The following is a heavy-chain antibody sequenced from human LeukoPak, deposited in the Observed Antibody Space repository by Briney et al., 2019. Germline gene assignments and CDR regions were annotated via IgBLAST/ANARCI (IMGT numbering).Heavy chain of an antibody. CDR2: IWYDGGNK. V-gene: IGHV3-33*06. D-gene: IGHD6-19*01. CDR3: AKAFIAVAVNYFDY. CDR1: GFTFSSYG. Sequence: GGSLRLSCAASGFTFSSYGMYWVRQAPGKGLEWVAVIWYDGGNKYYADSVKGRFTISRDNSKNTLYLQMNSLRAEDTAVYYCAKAFIAVAVNYFDYWGQGTLVTVSS. J-gene: IGHJ4*02.